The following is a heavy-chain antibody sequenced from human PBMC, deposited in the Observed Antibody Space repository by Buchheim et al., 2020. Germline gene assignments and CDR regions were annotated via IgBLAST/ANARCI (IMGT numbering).Heavy chain of an antibody. CDR3: ARRCGEDCYSALEY. CDR2: IGGSGRTT. D-gene: IGHD2-21*02. V-gene: IGHV3-23*01. Sequence: DVHLSESGGDLVSPGESLRLSCEASGFTFRNFGMTWVRQAPGKGLAWVSTIGGSGRTTPYADSVKGRFTIFRDHSKNTVFPPRNSLRTEDTATYFCARRCGEDCYSALEYWGQGT. CDR1: GFTFRNFG. J-gene: IGHJ4*02.